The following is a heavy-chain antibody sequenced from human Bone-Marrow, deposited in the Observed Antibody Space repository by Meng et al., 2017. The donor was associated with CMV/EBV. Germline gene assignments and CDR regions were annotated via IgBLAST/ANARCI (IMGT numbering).Heavy chain of an antibody. CDR3: ARGEPGYGMDV. D-gene: IGHD1-14*01. CDR2: IIPILGIA. J-gene: IGHJ6*02. Sequence: SVKVSCKASGGTFSSYAISWVRQAPGQGLEWMGGIIPILGIANYAQKFQGRVTIIADKSTSTAYMELSSLRSEDTAVYYCARGEPGYGMDVWGQGTTVTVSS. CDR1: GGTFSSYA. V-gene: IGHV1-69*10.